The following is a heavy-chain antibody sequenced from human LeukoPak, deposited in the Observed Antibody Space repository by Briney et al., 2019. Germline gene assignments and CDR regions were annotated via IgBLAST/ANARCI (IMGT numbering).Heavy chain of an antibody. CDR1: GGSIENHH. CDR2: IYSSGST. J-gene: IGHJ5*02. V-gene: IGHV4-59*11. Sequence: PSETLSLTCTVSGGSIENHHWTWVRQPPGKGLEWIGYIYSSGSTNYNPSLKSRVTISLDTSRNQFSLKLTSVSAADTAVYYCASEYYYDSSGGWFDPWGQGTLVTVSS. D-gene: IGHD3-22*01. CDR3: ASEYYYDSSGGWFDP.